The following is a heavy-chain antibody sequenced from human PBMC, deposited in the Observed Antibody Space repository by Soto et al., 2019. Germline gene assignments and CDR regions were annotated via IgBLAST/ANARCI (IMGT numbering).Heavy chain of an antibody. V-gene: IGHV4-59*01. Sequence: SETLSHTCTPSGCSSISYYWSWIRQPPGKGLEWIGYIYYSGSTNYNPSLKSRVTISVDTSKNQFSLKLSSVTAADTAVYYCARGRIVVPLDYYYYDGMDVWGQGTTVTVSS. J-gene: IGHJ6*02. CDR3: ARGRIVVPLDYYYYDGMDV. D-gene: IGHD2-15*01. CDR1: GCSSISYY. CDR2: IYYSGST.